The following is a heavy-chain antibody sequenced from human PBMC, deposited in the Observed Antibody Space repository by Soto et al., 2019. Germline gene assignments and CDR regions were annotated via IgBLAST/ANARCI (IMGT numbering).Heavy chain of an antibody. CDR1: GFTFSDYY. CDR3: ASRDYYDDYYDY. J-gene: IGHJ4*02. Sequence: QVQLVESGGGLVKPGGSLILSCAASGFTFSDYYMSWIRQAPGKGLEWVSYISSSGSTIYYADTVKGRCTISRDNAMNSLYLQMNSLRAEDTAVYYCASRDYYDDYYDYWRQGTLITVSS. V-gene: IGHV3-11*04. CDR2: ISSSGSTI. D-gene: IGHD3-22*01.